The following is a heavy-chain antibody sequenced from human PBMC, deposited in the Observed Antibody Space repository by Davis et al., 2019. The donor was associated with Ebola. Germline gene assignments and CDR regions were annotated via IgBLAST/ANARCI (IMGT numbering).Heavy chain of an antibody. V-gene: IGHV4-30-4*01. Sequence: PSETLSLICTVSGGSISSGDYYWSWIRQPPGKGLEWIGYIYYSGSTYYNPSLKSRVTISVDTSKNQFSLKLSSVTAADTAVYYCARADYDFWSGYSWGQGTLVTVSS. J-gene: IGHJ5*02. CDR1: GGSISSGDYY. CDR3: ARADYDFWSGYS. D-gene: IGHD3-3*01. CDR2: IYYSGST.